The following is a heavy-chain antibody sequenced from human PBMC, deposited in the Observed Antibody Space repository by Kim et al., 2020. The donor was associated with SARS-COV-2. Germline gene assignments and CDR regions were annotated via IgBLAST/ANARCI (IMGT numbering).Heavy chain of an antibody. Sequence: GGSLRLSCAASGFTFSNAWMSWVRQAPGKGLEWVGRIKSKTDGGTTDYAAPGKGRFTISRDDSKNTLYLQMNSLKTADTAVYYCTTAGGGYYPSHFDYWGQGTLVTVSS. J-gene: IGHJ4*02. V-gene: IGHV3-15*01. D-gene: IGHD3-22*01. CDR1: GFTFSNAW. CDR2: IKSKTDGGTT. CDR3: TTAGGGYYPSHFDY.